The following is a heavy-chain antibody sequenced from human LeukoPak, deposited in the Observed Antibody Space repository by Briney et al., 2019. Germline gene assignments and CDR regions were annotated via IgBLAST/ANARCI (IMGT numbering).Heavy chain of an antibody. CDR2: IYYSGST. CDR3: ARTSGGSLPVDYYMDV. V-gene: IGHV4-59*01. CDR1: GGSISSYY. D-gene: IGHD1-26*01. J-gene: IGHJ6*03. Sequence: SETLSLTCTVSGGSISSYYWSWIRQPPGKGLEWIGYIYYSGSTNYNPSLKSRVTISVDTSKNQFSLKLSSVTAADTAVYYCARTSGGSLPVDYYMDVWGKGTTVTVSS.